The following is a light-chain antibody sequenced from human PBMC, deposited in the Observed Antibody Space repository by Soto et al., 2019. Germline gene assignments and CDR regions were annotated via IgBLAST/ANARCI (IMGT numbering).Light chain of an antibody. CDR2: LGS. CDR1: QSLLHSNAYNY. J-gene: IGKJ2*01. V-gene: IGKV2-28*01. Sequence: DIVMTQSPLSLPVTPGEPASISCRSSQSLLHSNAYNYLDRYLQKPGQSPQLVIYLGSLRAGGVPHSFSSSRAGTDVTLPISRVEAEDVVVYYCGQSLQTPPYTFGQGTKLEIK. CDR3: GQSLQTPPYT.